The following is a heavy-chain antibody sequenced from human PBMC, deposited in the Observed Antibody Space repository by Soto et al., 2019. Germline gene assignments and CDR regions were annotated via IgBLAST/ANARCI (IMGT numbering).Heavy chain of an antibody. CDR2: IYYSGST. Sequence: SETLSLTCTVSGGSISSSSYYWGWIRQPPGKGLEWIGSIYYSGSTYYNPSLKSRVTISVDTSKNQFSLKLSSVTAADTAVYYCATPDSDYGAFDYWGQGTLVTVSS. CDR3: ATPDSDYGAFDY. CDR1: GGSISSSSYY. J-gene: IGHJ4*02. V-gene: IGHV4-39*01. D-gene: IGHD4-17*01.